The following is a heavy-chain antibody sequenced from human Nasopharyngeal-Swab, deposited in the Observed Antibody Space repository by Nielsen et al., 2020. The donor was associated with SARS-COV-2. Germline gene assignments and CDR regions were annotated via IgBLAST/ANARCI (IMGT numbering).Heavy chain of an antibody. V-gene: IGHV3-21*01. CDR1: GFTFNTYT. CDR2: ITSINTDI. J-gene: IGHJ6*02. CDR3: ARDGLDYDFWSAYFMDV. Sequence: GGSLRLSCAASGFTFNTYTMNWVRQAPGKGLEWVSSITSINTDIYYADSVKGRFTISRDNAKNSLYLQMNSLRAEDTAVYYCARDGLDYDFWSAYFMDVWGQGTTVTVSS. D-gene: IGHD3-3*01.